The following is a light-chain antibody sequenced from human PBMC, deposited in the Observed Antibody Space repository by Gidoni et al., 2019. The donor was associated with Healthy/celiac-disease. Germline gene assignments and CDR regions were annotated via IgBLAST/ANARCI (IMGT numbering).Light chain of an antibody. Sequence: IQLTQSPSSLSASVGDRVTITCRASQSIISYLNWYQQKPGKAPKLLIYAASSLQSGVPSRVSGSGSGTDFTLTISRLQPEDFATYYCQQSYSTLLTFGPGTKVDIK. CDR1: QSIISY. CDR2: AAS. J-gene: IGKJ3*01. V-gene: IGKV1-39*01. CDR3: QQSYSTLLT.